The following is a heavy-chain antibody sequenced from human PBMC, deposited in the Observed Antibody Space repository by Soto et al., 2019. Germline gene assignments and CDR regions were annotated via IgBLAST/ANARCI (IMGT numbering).Heavy chain of an antibody. CDR2: IKSKAYGGTT. V-gene: IGHV3-49*04. CDR3: TRDGREGYCSSTSCAGHY. J-gene: IGHJ4*02. Sequence: GGSLRLSCTASGFTFGDYAMSWVRQAPGKXLEWVGFIKSKAYGGTTEYAASVEGRFTISRDDSKRIAYLQMNSLKTEDTAVYYCTRDGREGYCSSTSCAGHYWGQGTLVTVSS. CDR1: GFTFGDYA. D-gene: IGHD2-2*01.